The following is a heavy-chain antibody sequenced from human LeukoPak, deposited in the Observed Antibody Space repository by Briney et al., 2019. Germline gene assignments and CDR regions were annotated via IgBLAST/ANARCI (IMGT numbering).Heavy chain of an antibody. V-gene: IGHV3-30*03. CDR1: GFTFSSYG. Sequence: PGGSLRLSCAASGFTFSSYGMHWVRQAPGKGLEWVAVISYDGSNKYYADSVKGRFTISRDNSKNTLYLQMNSLRAEDTAVYYCARGLPPAVADPPLDYWGQGTLVTVSS. D-gene: IGHD6-19*01. CDR2: ISYDGSNK. CDR3: ARGLPPAVADPPLDY. J-gene: IGHJ4*02.